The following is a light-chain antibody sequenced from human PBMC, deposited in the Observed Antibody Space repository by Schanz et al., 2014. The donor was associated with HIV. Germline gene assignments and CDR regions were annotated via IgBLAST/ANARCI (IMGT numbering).Light chain of an antibody. Sequence: EIVLTQSPGTLSVSPGERATLSCRASQSVSSGYLAWYQQKPGQAPRLLIYDASSRATGIPDRFRGSGSGTEFTLTISSLQPDDFATYYCQQYNSHPVTFGQGTKLEIK. J-gene: IGKJ2*01. V-gene: IGKV3-20*01. CDR1: QSVSSGY. CDR3: QQYNSHPVT. CDR2: DAS.